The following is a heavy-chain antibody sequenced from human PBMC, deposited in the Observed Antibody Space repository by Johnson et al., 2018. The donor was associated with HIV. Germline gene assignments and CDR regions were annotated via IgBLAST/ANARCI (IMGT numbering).Heavy chain of an antibody. V-gene: IGHV3-30*03. D-gene: IGHD4-23*01. CDR1: GFTFSDYY. CDR3: EREYGLGGGTSFVSDAFDI. Sequence: QVLLVESGGGLVQPGGSLRLSCAASGFTFSDYYMSWIRQAPGKGLEWVAGISNDGRNKDYADSVKGRFTISRDNSKNTLYLQMNSLRAEDTALYYCEREYGLGGGTSFVSDAFDIWGQGTMVTVSS. J-gene: IGHJ3*02. CDR2: ISNDGRNK.